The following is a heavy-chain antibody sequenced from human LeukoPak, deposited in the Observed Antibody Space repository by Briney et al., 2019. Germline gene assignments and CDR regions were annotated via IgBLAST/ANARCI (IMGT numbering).Heavy chain of an antibody. CDR3: AIIAVAGTGDY. J-gene: IGHJ4*02. CDR1: GFTFTTYS. V-gene: IGHV3-48*01. Sequence: GSLRLSCAASGFTFTTYSMNWVRQAPGKGLQWISYISSSSSIIYYADSVKGRFTISRDNAKNSLYLQISSLRAEDTAVYYCAIIAVAGTGDYWGQGTLVTVSS. CDR2: ISSSSSII. D-gene: IGHD6-19*01.